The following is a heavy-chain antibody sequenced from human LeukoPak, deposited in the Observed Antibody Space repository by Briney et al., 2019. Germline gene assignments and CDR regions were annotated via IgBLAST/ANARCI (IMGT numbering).Heavy chain of an antibody. D-gene: IGHD5-12*01. V-gene: IGHV3-20*04. CDR2: INWNGGST. CDR3: AKDTTAVAKYYFDY. J-gene: IGHJ4*02. Sequence: PGGSLRLSCAASGFTFDDYGMSWVRQAPGKGLEWVSGINWNGGSTGYADSVKGRFTISRDNAKNSLYLQMNSLRAEDTALYYCAKDTTAVAKYYFDYWGQGTLVTVSS. CDR1: GFTFDDYG.